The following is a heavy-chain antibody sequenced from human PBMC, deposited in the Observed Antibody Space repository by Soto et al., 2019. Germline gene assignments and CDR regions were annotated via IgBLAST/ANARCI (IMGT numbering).Heavy chain of an antibody. Sequence: SETLSLTWTVSGGSISNSSYYWGWIRQPPGKGLEWIGSIYYSVSTYYNPSLKSRVTISVDTSKNQFSLKLSSVTAADTAVYYCARHQVRSYLLSSFDYWGQGTLVPVSS. J-gene: IGHJ4*02. D-gene: IGHD1-26*01. CDR1: GGSISNSSYY. CDR3: ARHQVRSYLLSSFDY. CDR2: IYYSVST. V-gene: IGHV4-39*01.